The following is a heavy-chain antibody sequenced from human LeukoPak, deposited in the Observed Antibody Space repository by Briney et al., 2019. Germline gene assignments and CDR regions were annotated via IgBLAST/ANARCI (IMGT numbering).Heavy chain of an antibody. Sequence: GGSLRLSCAASGFTFTSYSMNWVRQAPGKGLEWVAVIWYDGSNKYYADSVKGRFTISRDNSKNTLYLQMNSLRAEDTAEYYCAKVAGYQPYYGMDVWGQETTVTVSS. V-gene: IGHV3-33*06. CDR1: GFTFTSYS. CDR3: AKVAGYQPYYGMDV. CDR2: IWYDGSNK. J-gene: IGHJ6*02. D-gene: IGHD2-2*01.